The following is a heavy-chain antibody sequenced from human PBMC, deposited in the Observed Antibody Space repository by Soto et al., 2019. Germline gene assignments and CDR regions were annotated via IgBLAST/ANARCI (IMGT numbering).Heavy chain of an antibody. J-gene: IGHJ6*02. D-gene: IGHD5-18*01. Sequence: QVQLVESGGGVVQPGTSLRLACEALGFNFVAYGLHWVGQAPGKGLAGLAGISHDGTKAYYSDSVKGRFTISRDNSKNMLFVQMVSLRPDDTAVYSCAKDRRDGYTTCSRCYGVDVWGQGTTVTVSS. CDR3: AKDRRDGYTTCSRCYGVDV. CDR1: GFNFVAYG. V-gene: IGHV3-30*18. CDR2: ISHDGTKA.